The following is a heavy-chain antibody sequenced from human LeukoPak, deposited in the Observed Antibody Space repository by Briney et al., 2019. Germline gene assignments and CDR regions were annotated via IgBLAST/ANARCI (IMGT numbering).Heavy chain of an antibody. CDR3: ARCFVDPGTNWFDP. D-gene: IGHD1-14*01. J-gene: IGHJ5*02. Sequence: SETLSLTCTVSGGSISSYYWSWIRQPPAQGLEWIGYIYYSGSTNYNPSLKSRVTISVDTSKNQFSLKLSSVTAADTAVYYCARCFVDPGTNWFDPWGQGTLVTVSS. V-gene: IGHV4-59*08. CDR2: IYYSGST. CDR1: GGSISSYY.